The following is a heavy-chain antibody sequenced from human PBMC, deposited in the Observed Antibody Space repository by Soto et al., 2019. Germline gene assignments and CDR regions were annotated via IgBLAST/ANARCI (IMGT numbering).Heavy chain of an antibody. J-gene: IGHJ6*01. CDR1: GGSISRASYY. D-gene: IGHD2-8*02. Sequence: SETLSLTCTVSGGSISRASYYWPWIRQSPEMGLEWIGYIYYTGDTNNNPSLRSRISISIDTSKNQFSLKLASVTTADTAVYYCVRAHFTVADFVRGMDVWGQGTTVTVS. CDR3: VRAHFTVADFVRGMDV. CDR2: IYYTGDT. V-gene: IGHV4-61*01.